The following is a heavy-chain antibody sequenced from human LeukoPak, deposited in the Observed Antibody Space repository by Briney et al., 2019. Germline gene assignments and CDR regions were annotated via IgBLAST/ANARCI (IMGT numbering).Heavy chain of an antibody. CDR2: VGIVGDT. Sequence: PGGSLRLSCAASGFTFSSYEMHWLRHVAGKGLEWVSAVGIVGDTCYSGSVKGRFPISRENTENSLFLQMNSLRAGDTAVYSCAREGRGSSADAFDIWGQGTMVTVSS. D-gene: IGHD3-16*01. CDR1: GFTFSSYE. CDR3: AREGRGSSADAFDI. J-gene: IGHJ3*02. V-gene: IGHV3-13*01.